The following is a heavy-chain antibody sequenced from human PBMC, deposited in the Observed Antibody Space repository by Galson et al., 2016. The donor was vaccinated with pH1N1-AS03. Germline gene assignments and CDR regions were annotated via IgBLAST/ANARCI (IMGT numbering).Heavy chain of an antibody. D-gene: IGHD2-15*01. V-gene: IGHV4-61*09. CDR2: IYTSGNT. Sequence: TLSLPCTVSGASISSGFYYWNWIRQPAGKGLEWIGDIYTSGNTNYNPSLKSRVSISADTSKNQFSLNLNSVTAADTAMYYCARLSSAVNFFDSWGQGTLVTVSS. CDR1: GASISSGFYY. CDR3: ARLSSAVNFFDS. J-gene: IGHJ4*02.